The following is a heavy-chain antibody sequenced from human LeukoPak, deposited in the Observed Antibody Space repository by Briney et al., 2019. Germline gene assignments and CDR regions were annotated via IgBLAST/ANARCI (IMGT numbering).Heavy chain of an antibody. CDR1: GGSISSYY. J-gene: IGHJ5*02. V-gene: IGHV4-39*07. Sequence: SETLSLTCTVSGGSISSYYWSWIRQPPGKGLEWIGSIYYSGSTYYNPSLKSRVTISVDTSKNQFSLKLSSVTAADTAVYYCATTDSSGSLWFDPWGQGILVTVSS. D-gene: IGHD3-22*01. CDR3: ATTDSSGSLWFDP. CDR2: IYYSGST.